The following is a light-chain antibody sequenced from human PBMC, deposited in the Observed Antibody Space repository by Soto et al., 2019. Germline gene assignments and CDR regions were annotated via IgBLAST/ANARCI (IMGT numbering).Light chain of an antibody. Sequence: EIAMTQSPVTLSASPGERVTLSCRASQSVNTNLAWYQQRPGQAPRDLIYGASNRASGIPDRFSGSGSGTDFTLTISSLEPDDFALYYCQQYKDWPPLTVGGGTRVEIK. J-gene: IGKJ4*01. CDR2: GAS. CDR1: QSVNTN. V-gene: IGKV3D-15*01. CDR3: QQYKDWPPLT.